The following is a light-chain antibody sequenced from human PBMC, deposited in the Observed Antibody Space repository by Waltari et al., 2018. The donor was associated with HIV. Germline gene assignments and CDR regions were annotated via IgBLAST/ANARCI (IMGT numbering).Light chain of an antibody. J-gene: IGLJ2*01. V-gene: IGLV1-51*01. CDR1: NSNIGNNY. CDR3: GTCDSSLSAGV. CDR2: DNN. Sequence: QSVLTQPPSVSAAPGQKVTISCSGSNSNIGNNYVYWYQQLPGTAPKLLIYDNNKRPAGIPDRFSGSKSGASATLGITGLQTGDEADYYCGTCDSSLSAGVFGGGTKLTVL.